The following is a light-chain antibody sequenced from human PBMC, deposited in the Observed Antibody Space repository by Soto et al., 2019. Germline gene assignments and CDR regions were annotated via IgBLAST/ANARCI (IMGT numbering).Light chain of an antibody. V-gene: IGKV3-15*01. CDR2: VAS. CDR3: QQYNNWPHT. Sequence: EIVMTQSPATLSVSPGERATLSCSASQSVSSNLAWYQQKPGQAPRLLIYVASTRATGIPARFSGSGSGTEFTLTISSLQSEDFAVYYCQQYNNWPHTFGQGTKLEIK. J-gene: IGKJ2*01. CDR1: QSVSSN.